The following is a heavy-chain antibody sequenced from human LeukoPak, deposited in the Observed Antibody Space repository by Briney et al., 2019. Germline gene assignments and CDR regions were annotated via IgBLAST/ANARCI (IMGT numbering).Heavy chain of an antibody. D-gene: IGHD6-19*01. Sequence: GGSLRLSCTASGFTLSSSAMYWVRQAPGEGLEFVSVITSSGTGTDYADSVKGRFTISRDNSKNTLYLQMGSLRADDMAIYYCARIRSGWYFDYWGQGTLVTVSS. CDR3: ARIRSGWYFDY. J-gene: IGHJ4*02. CDR1: GFTLSSSA. CDR2: ITSSGTGT. V-gene: IGHV3-64*02.